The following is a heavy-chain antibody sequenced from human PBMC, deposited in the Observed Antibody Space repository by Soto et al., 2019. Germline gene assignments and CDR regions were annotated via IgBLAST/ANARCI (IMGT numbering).Heavy chain of an antibody. D-gene: IGHD2-15*01. V-gene: IGHV4-31*03. Sequence: QVQLQESGPGLVKPSQTLSLTCTVSGGSISSGGYYWSWIRQHPGKALEWIGYIYYSGRTYYNPSLKSRVTLSLDTSKNQFSLKLSSVTAADTAVYYCARVRGGGYCSGGSCYGGGWFDPWGQGTLVTVSS. CDR1: GGSISSGGYY. CDR3: ARVRGGGYCSGGSCYGGGWFDP. J-gene: IGHJ5*02. CDR2: IYYSGRT.